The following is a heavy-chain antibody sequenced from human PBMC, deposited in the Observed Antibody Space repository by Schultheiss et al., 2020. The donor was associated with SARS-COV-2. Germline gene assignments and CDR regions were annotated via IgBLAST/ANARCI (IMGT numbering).Heavy chain of an antibody. V-gene: IGHV3-30*03. CDR1: GFTFSSYG. CDR2: ISYDGSNK. CDR3: ARHSGDFWSGYSDY. Sequence: GGSLRLSCAASGFTFSSYGMHWVRQAPGKGLEWVAVISYDGSNKYYADSVKGRFTISRDNSKNTLYLQMNSLRAEDTAVYYCARHSGDFWSGYSDYWGQGTLVTVSS. J-gene: IGHJ4*02. D-gene: IGHD3-3*01.